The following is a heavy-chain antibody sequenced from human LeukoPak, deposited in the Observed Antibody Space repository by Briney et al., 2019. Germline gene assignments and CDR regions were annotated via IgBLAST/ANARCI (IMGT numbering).Heavy chain of an antibody. CDR2: VSAYNGNT. V-gene: IGHV1-18*01. CDR3: ARETYGDQRSHYYYYYMDV. J-gene: IGHJ6*03. CDR1: GYTFTSYG. D-gene: IGHD4-17*01. Sequence: ASVTVSCKASGYTFTSYGISWVRQAPGQGLEWMGWVSAYNGNTNYAQKLQGRVTMTTDTSTSTAYMELRSLRSDDTAVYYCARETYGDQRSHYYYYYMDVWGKGTTVTVSS.